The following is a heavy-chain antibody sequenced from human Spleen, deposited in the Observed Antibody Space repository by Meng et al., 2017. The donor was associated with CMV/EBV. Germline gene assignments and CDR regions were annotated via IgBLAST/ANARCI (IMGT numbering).Heavy chain of an antibody. CDR3: ARVGGSCSGGSCHSENWFDP. D-gene: IGHD2-15*01. Sequence: FSSYAISWVRQAPGQGLEWMGGIIPIFGTANYAQKFQGRVTITTDESTSTAYMELSSLRSEDTAVYYCARVGGSCSGGSCHSENWFDPWGQGTLVTVSS. CDR1: FSSYA. J-gene: IGHJ5*02. CDR2: IIPIFGTA. V-gene: IGHV1-69*05.